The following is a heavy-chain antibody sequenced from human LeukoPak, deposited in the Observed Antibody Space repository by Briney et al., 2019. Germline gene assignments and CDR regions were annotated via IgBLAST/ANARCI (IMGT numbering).Heavy chain of an antibody. D-gene: IGHD2-15*01. CDR3: ARSPGCSGGSCPFNY. Sequence: SVKVSCKASGGTFSSYAISWVRQAPGQGLEWMGGIIPIFGTANYVQKFQGRVTITADESTSTAYMELSSLRSEDTAVYYCARSPGCSGGSCPFNYWGQGTLVTVSS. V-gene: IGHV1-69*13. J-gene: IGHJ4*02. CDR1: GGTFSSYA. CDR2: IIPIFGTA.